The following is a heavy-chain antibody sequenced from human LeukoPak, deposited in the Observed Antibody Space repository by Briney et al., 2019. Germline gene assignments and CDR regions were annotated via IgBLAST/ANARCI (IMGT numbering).Heavy chain of an antibody. J-gene: IGHJ4*02. V-gene: IGHV3-30*19. CDR2: ISYDGSNK. CDR3: ARDNGIAAAGTRLDY. CDR1: GFTFSSYG. D-gene: IGHD6-13*01. Sequence: GGSLRLSCAASGFTFSSYGMHWVRQAPGKGLEWVAVISYDGSNKYYADSVKGRFTISRDNSKNTLYLQMNSLRAEDTAVYYCARDNGIAAAGTRLDYWGQGTLVTVSS.